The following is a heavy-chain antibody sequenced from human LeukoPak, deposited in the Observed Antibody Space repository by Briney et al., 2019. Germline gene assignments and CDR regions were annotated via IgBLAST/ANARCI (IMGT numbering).Heavy chain of an antibody. Sequence: PGGSLRLSCAASGFTATSNYMSWVRQAPGKGLEWVSVIYSGGTTYYADSVKGRFTISRDNSKNTLYLQMNSLRAEDTAVYYCARVSATLCFDYWGQGTLVTVSS. CDR2: IYSGGTT. CDR1: GFTATSNY. V-gene: IGHV3-53*01. J-gene: IGHJ4*02. CDR3: ARVSATLCFDY.